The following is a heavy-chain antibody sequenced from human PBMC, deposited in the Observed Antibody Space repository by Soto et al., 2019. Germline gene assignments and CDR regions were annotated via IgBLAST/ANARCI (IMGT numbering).Heavy chain of an antibody. CDR2: ISGSGTNR. CDR1: GFTFSSYA. D-gene: IGHD4-17*01. V-gene: IGHV3-23*01. CDR3: AKDRVAYGDYRGLDY. Sequence: EVQLLESGGGLVQPGGSLRLSCAASGFTFSSYAMTWVRQAPGKGLEWVSAISGSGTNRYYADSVKGRFTISRENAKNTLYLQLNSLRAEDTAVYYCAKDRVAYGDYRGLDYWGQGTLVTVSS. J-gene: IGHJ4*02.